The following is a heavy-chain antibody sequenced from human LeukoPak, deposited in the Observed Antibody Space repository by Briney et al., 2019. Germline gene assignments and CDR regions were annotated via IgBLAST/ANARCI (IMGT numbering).Heavy chain of an antibody. V-gene: IGHV3-48*03. CDR1: GLSFSSYE. J-gene: IGHJ1*01. CDR3: VPPAAGLRRTISTEYFQH. D-gene: IGHD6-13*01. Sequence: PGGSLSLSCAAAGLSFSSYEMYWFRQAPGKGLEWVSYISGDSTTIYYPDSVKGRFTISRDNAKNALYLRMDSLRAEDTAIYYCVPPAAGLRRTISTEYFQHWGPGTLVTVSS. CDR2: ISGDSTTI.